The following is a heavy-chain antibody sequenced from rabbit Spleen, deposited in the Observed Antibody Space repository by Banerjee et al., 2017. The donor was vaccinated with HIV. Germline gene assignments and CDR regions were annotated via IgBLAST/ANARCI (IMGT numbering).Heavy chain of an antibody. CDR2: IYGGSNGSP. V-gene: IGHV1S40*01. J-gene: IGHJ6*01. CDR1: GFYFSSNYY. CDR3: ARDAGTSFSTYGMDL. D-gene: IGHD8-1*01. Sequence: QSLEESGGDLVKPGASLTLTCTASGFYFSSNYYMCWVRQAPGKGLEWIACIYGGSNGSPVYASWAKGRFTISKTSSTTMTLQMTSLTAADTATYFCARDAGTSFSTYGMDLWGPGTLVTVS.